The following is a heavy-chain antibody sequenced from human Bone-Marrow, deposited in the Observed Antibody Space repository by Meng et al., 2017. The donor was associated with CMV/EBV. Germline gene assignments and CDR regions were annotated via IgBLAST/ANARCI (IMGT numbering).Heavy chain of an antibody. V-gene: IGHV3-48*03. J-gene: IGHJ6*02. CDR1: GFTFSSYE. Sequence: GGSLRLSCAASGFTFSSYEMNWVRQAPGKGLEWVSYISSSGGTIYYADSVKGRFTISRDNAKNSLYLQMNSLRAEDTAVYYCARDREFMKGFLEWLPVYYGMDVWGQGTTVTVSS. CDR3: ARDREFMKGFLEWLPVYYGMDV. D-gene: IGHD3-3*01. CDR2: ISSSGGTI.